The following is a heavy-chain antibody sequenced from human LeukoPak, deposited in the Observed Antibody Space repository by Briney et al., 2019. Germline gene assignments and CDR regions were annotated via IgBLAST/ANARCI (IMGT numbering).Heavy chain of an antibody. Sequence: ASVKVSCKASGYTFTSYAMNWVRQAPGQGLEWMGWINTNTGNPTYAQGFTGRFVFSLDTSVSTAYLQISSLKAEDTAVYYCARAIMITFGGVIPVTGDFDYWGQGTLVTVSS. CDR1: GYTFTSYA. V-gene: IGHV7-4-1*02. CDR3: ARAIMITFGGVIPVTGDFDY. CDR2: INTNTGNP. D-gene: IGHD3-16*02. J-gene: IGHJ4*02.